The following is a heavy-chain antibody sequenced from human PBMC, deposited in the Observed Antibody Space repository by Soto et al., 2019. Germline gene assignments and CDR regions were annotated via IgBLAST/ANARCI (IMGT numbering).Heavy chain of an antibody. J-gene: IGHJ4*02. D-gene: IGHD3-22*01. CDR1: GFTFSSYA. CDR2: ISGSGGST. CDR3: AKDIFYDSSGYYYGAGDY. Sequence: EVQLLESGGGLVEPGGSLRLSCAASGFTFSSYAMSWVRQAPGKGLEWVSAISGSGGSTDYADSVKGRFTISRDNSKNTLYLQMNSLRAEDTAVYYCAKDIFYDSSGYYYGAGDYWGQGTLVTVSS. V-gene: IGHV3-23*01.